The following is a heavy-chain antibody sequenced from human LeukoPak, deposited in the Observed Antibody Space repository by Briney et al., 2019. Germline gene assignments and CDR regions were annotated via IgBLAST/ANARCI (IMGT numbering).Heavy chain of an antibody. J-gene: IGHJ4*02. CDR2: IIPIFGTA. CDR1: GGTFSSYA. V-gene: IGHV1-69*05. Sequence: ASVKVSCKASGGTFSSYAISRVRQAPGQGLEWMGGIIPIFGTANYAQKFQGRVTITTDKSTSTAYMELSSLRSEDTAVYYCARDGYGGKGYFDYWGQGTLVTVSS. D-gene: IGHD4-23*01. CDR3: ARDGYGGKGYFDY.